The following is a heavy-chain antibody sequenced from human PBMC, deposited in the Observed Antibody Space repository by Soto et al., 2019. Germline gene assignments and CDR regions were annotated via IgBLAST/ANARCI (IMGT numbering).Heavy chain of an antibody. CDR3: VRDGSRYDFWSGPYYFDY. V-gene: IGHV4-59*01. D-gene: IGHD3-3*01. Sequence: QVQLQESGPGLVKPSETLSLTCTVSGGSISTYYWSWIRQPPGKGLEWIGYIYYNGNTNYNPSLKSRVTISVDTSKNQFSLRLRSVSAADTAVYYCVRDGSRYDFWSGPYYFDYWGQGTLVTVSS. CDR2: IYYNGNT. J-gene: IGHJ4*02. CDR1: GGSISTYY.